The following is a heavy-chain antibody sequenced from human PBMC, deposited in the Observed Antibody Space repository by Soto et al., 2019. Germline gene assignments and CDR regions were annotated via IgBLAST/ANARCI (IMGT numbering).Heavy chain of an antibody. J-gene: IGHJ4*02. D-gene: IGHD1-26*01. CDR3: AKTPRERSYSHYFDY. V-gene: IGHV3-30*18. CDR2: ISYDGSDK. CDR1: GFIFSSYG. Sequence: QVQLVESGGGVVQPGRSLRLSCAASGFIFSSYGIHGVRQAPGKGLEWVASISYDGSDKYYADSVKGRFTISRDNSKDTLHLQMASLRAEDTAVYYCAKTPRERSYSHYFDYWGQAALVTVSS.